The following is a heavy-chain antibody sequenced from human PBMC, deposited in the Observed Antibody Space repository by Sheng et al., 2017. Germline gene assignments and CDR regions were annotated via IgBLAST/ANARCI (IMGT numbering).Heavy chain of an antibody. CDR3: ARDKGGYYTY. J-gene: IGHJ4*02. D-gene: IGHD3-22*01. CDR1: GYSISSGYY. V-gene: IGHV4-38-2*02. Sequence: QVQLQESGPGLVKPSETLSLTCTVSGYSISSGYYWGWIRQPPGKGLEWIGSIYHSGSTYYNPSLKSRVTISVDTSKNQFSLKLSSVTAADTAVYYCARDKGGYYTYWGQGTLVTVSS. CDR2: IYHSGST.